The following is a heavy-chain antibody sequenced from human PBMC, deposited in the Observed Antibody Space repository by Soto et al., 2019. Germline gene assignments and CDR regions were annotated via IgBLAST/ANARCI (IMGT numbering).Heavy chain of an antibody. D-gene: IGHD6-19*01. CDR3: ARKMSGWPKFDW. CDR1: GYTFTTYD. J-gene: IGHJ4*02. Sequence: QVQLMQSAAELKKPGASVNVSCMTSGYTFTTYDITWVRQAPGQGLEWMGWINGYSGTTDYAQKFQGRVTMTTDTSRGIAFMELSRLNFDDTGVYFCARKMSGWPKFDWWGQGTLVTVSS. V-gene: IGHV1-18*04. CDR2: INGYSGTT.